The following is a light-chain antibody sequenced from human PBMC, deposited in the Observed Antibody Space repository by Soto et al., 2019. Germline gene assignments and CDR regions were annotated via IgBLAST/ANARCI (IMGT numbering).Light chain of an antibody. Sequence: QSVLTQPASVSGSPGQSITISCTGTSSDVGGHNYVSWYQQHPGKAPKLMIYGVSNRPSGVSNRFSGSKSGNTASLTISGLQAEDEADYYCSSYTTSSTNVFGTGTKVTVL. CDR3: SSYTTSSTNV. J-gene: IGLJ1*01. V-gene: IGLV2-14*01. CDR2: GVS. CDR1: SSDVGGHNY.